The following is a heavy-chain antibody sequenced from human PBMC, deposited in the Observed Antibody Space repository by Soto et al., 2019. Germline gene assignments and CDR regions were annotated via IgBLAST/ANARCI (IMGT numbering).Heavy chain of an antibody. CDR2: IVPNIGTV. J-gene: IGHJ4*02. D-gene: IGHD6-19*01. CDR3: ARRNTAGFLRYFDN. V-gene: IGHV1-69*06. CDR1: GGTLTNFINYP. Sequence: QVQLVQSGAEVMQPGSSVKVSCKPSGGTLTNFINYPINWVRQYPGQGLEWMGGIVPNIGTVNYAQKFQGRVTMTADKSTGTVYMELSSLRSDDSAIYYCARRNTAGFLRYFDNWGQGTLVTVSS.